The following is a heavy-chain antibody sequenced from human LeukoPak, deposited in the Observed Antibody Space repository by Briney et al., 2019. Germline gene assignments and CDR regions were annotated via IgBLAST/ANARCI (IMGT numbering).Heavy chain of an antibody. V-gene: IGHV3-66*01. Sequence: GGSLRLSCAAFGFTVSSNYMSWVRQAPGKGLEWVSVIYSGGSTYYADSVKGRFTISRDNSKNTLYLQMNSLRAEDTAVYYCARDRPSDYYDSSGHGWFDPWGQGTLVTVSS. CDR3: ARDRPSDYYDSSGHGWFDP. CDR2: IYSGGST. D-gene: IGHD3-22*01. J-gene: IGHJ5*02. CDR1: GFTVSSNY.